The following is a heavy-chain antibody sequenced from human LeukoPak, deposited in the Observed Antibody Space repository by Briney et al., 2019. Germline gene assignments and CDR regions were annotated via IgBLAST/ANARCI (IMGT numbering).Heavy chain of an antibody. CDR1: GGTFSSYA. J-gene: IGHJ6*02. CDR2: IIPIFGTA. D-gene: IGHD3-9*01. V-gene: IGHV1-69*13. Sequence: ASVKVSCKASGGTFSSYAISWVRQAPGQGLEWMGGIIPIFGTANYAQKFQGRVTITADESTSTAYMELSSLRSEDTAVYYCARHYDILTGPRVYYYYGMDVWGQGTTVTVSS. CDR3: ARHYDILTGPRVYYYYGMDV.